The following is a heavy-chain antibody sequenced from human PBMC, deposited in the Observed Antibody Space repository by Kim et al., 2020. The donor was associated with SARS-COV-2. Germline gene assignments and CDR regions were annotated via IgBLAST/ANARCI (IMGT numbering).Heavy chain of an antibody. CDR3: TSIFEY. CDR1: GFTFTNYC. V-gene: IGHV3-74*01. J-gene: IGHJ4*02. Sequence: GGSLRLSCAASGFTFTNYCIHWVRQIPGKGPVWVSSVGGDGDSRYYADSVKGRFTTSRDNANNMVYFQMNSLRVEDTAIYYCTSIFEYWGQGALVTVSS. CDR2: VGGDGDSR. D-gene: IGHD3-3*02.